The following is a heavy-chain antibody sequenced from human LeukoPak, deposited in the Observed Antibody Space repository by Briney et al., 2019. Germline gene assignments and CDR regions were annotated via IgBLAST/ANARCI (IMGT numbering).Heavy chain of an antibody. Sequence: ASVKVSCKASGYTFYNYGISWMRQAPGQGLEWMGWISGYNGNTKYLQNLQGRVTVTTDTSTSTAYMEQRSLRSDDTAVYYCATDGVSASSFLDYWGQGTLVTVSS. CDR2: ISGYNGNT. J-gene: IGHJ4*02. D-gene: IGHD3-3*01. V-gene: IGHV1-18*01. CDR1: GYTFYNYG. CDR3: ATDGVSASSFLDY.